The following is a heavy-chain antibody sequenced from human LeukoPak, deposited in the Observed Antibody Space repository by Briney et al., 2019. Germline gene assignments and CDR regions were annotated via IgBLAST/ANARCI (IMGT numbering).Heavy chain of an antibody. CDR2: IIPILGIA. J-gene: IGHJ6*02. CDR3: ARVAVTSPYYYGMDV. V-gene: IGHV1-69*04. CDR1: GGTFSSYA. Sequence: TVKVSCKASGGTFSSYAISWVRQAPGQGLEWMGRIIPILGIANYAQKFQGRVTITADKSTSTAYMELSSLRSEDTAVYYCARVAVTSPYYYGMDVWGQGTTVTVSS. D-gene: IGHD4-17*01.